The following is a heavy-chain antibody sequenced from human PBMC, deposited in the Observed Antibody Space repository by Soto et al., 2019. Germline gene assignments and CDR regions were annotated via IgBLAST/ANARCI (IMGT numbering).Heavy chain of an antibody. CDR3: ASGGGKTYYYDSSGYVDTFDI. D-gene: IGHD3-22*01. J-gene: IGHJ3*02. V-gene: IGHV1-69*13. CDR1: GGTLSSYA. Sequence: GASVKVSCKASGGTLSSYAISWVRQAPGQGLEWMGGIIPIFGTANYAQKFQGRVTITADESTSTAYMELSSLRSEDTAVYYCASGGGKTYYYDSSGYVDTFDIWGQGTMVTVSS. CDR2: IIPIFGTA.